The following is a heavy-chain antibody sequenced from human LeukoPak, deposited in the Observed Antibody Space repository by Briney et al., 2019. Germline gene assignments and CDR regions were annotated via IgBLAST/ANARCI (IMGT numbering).Heavy chain of an antibody. CDR2: IGTAGDA. CDR3: ATTASRGPQSAEYFQY. Sequence: GGSLRLSCAASGFALSGYDMHWVRQAAGKGLEWVSGIGTAGDAYYPDSVKGRFTISRDNSKNTLYLQMNSLRAEDTAVYYCATTASRGPQSAEYFQYWGQGTLVTVSS. D-gene: IGHD1-1*01. J-gene: IGHJ1*01. CDR1: GFALSGYD. V-gene: IGHV3-13*01.